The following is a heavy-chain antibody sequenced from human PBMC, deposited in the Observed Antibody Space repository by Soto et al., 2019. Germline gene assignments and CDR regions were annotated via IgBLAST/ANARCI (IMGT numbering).Heavy chain of an antibody. CDR3: AKAAYSFNYRAYIDY. Sequence: GGSLRLSCAASGFIFSSYAMSWVRQAPGKGLEWVSGISGSGGLTYYTDSVKGRFTISRDNSKNTLYLQMNSLRAEDTAVYFCAKAAYSFNYRAYIDYWGQGALVTVSS. CDR2: ISGSGGLT. V-gene: IGHV3-23*01. CDR1: GFIFSSYA. J-gene: IGHJ4*02. D-gene: IGHD4-4*01.